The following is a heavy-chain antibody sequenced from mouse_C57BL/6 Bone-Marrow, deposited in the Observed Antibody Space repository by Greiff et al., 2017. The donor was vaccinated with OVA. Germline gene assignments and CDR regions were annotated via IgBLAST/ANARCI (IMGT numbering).Heavy chain of an antibody. Sequence: VQLKESGAELARPGASVKMSCKASGYTFTSYTMHWVKQRPGQGLEWIGYINPSSGYTKYNQKFKDKATLTADKSSSTAYMQLSSLTSEDSAVYYCAREGYGNSFAYWGQGTLVTVSA. D-gene: IGHD2-10*02. CDR3: AREGYGNSFAY. CDR1: GYTFTSYT. V-gene: IGHV1-4*01. J-gene: IGHJ3*01. CDR2: INPSSGYT.